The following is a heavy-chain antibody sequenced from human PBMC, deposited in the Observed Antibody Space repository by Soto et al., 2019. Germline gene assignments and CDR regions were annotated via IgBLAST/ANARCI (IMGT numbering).Heavy chain of an antibody. V-gene: IGHV4-34*01. J-gene: IGHJ5*02. CDR1: GGSFSGYY. Sequence: QVQLQQWGAGLLKPSETLSLTCAVYGGSFSGYYWSWIRQPPGKGLEWIGEINHSVSTNYNPSLTSRVTISVDTSKNQFSLKLSSVTAADTAVYYCARSLSDIVVVVAFDPWGQGTLVTVSS. CDR3: ARSLSDIVVVVAFDP. D-gene: IGHD2-15*01. CDR2: INHSVST.